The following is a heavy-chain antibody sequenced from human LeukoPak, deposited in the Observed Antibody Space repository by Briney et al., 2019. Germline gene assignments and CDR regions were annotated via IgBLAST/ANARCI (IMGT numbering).Heavy chain of an antibody. CDR1: GYTFNTYG. D-gene: IGHD6-25*01. CDR3: LRDAQRPRLTPDY. V-gene: IGHV1-18*01. J-gene: IGHJ4*02. CDR2: ISTYNGDT. Sequence: ASVKVSCKASGYTFNTYGISWVRRPPGQGLKWWGWISTYNGDTSYVQNLQGRVTMTTHTSTSTAYMELMSLRSDDTAVYYCLRDAQRPRLTPDYWGQGTLVTVSS.